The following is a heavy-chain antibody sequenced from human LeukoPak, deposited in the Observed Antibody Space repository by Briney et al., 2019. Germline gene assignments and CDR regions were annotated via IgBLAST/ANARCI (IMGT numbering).Heavy chain of an antibody. CDR2: ISSNGDNT. CDR3: VKDRGLSGYDGLEY. D-gene: IGHD5-12*01. CDR1: GFTFSTYV. V-gene: IGHV3-64*04. Sequence: GGSLRLSCSVSGFTFSTYVMHWVRQAPGKGLEYVSAISSNGDNTYYADSVKGRFTISRDNSKNTLHLQMNSLRAADTALYYCVKDRGLSGYDGLEYWGQGAQVTVSS. J-gene: IGHJ4*02.